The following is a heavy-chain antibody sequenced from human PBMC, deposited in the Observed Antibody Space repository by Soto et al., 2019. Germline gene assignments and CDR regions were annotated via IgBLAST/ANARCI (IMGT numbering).Heavy chain of an antibody. D-gene: IGHD3-22*01. CDR3: VKDRDSNSWPARDV. V-gene: IGHV1-18*01. J-gene: IGHJ6*02. Sequence: QVHLVQSGAEVKKPGASVNVSCKTSGYTFTRNGISWVRQAPGQGLEWMGWISPNSGNIKYAQKLQGRVIMTTDTSTSTAYTALRSLRSDDTAVYYCVKDRDSNSWPARDVWGPGTTVTVSS. CDR2: ISPNSGNI. CDR1: GYTFTRNG.